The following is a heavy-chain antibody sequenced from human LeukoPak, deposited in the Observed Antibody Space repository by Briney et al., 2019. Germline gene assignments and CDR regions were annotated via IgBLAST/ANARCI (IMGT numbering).Heavy chain of an antibody. V-gene: IGHV3-7*01. J-gene: IGHJ4*02. D-gene: IGHD3-22*01. Sequence: GGSLRLSCAASGFTFSSYWMSWLRQAPGKGLEWVANIKQDGSEKYYVDSVKGRFTISRDNAKNSLYLQMNSLRAEDTAVYYCARDSAPYYYDSSGYDYWGQGTLVTVSS. CDR1: GFTFSSYW. CDR2: IKQDGSEK. CDR3: ARDSAPYYYDSSGYDY.